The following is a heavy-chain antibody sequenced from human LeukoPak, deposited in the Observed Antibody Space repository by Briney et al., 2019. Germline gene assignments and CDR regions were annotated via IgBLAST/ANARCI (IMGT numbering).Heavy chain of an antibody. D-gene: IGHD6-13*01. J-gene: IGHJ3*02. CDR3: ARELGIAAAGPDDAFDI. V-gene: IGHV3-7*01. Sequence: GGSLRLSCAASGFTFSSYWMSWVRRAPGKGLEWVANIKQDGSEKYYVDSVKGRFTISRDNAKNSLYLQMNSLRAEDTAVYYCARELGIAAAGPDDAFDIWGQGTMVTVSS. CDR1: GFTFSSYW. CDR2: IKQDGSEK.